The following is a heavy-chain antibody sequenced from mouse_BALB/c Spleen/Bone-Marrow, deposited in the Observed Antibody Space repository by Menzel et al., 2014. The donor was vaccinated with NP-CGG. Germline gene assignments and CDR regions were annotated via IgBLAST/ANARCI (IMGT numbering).Heavy chain of an antibody. CDR1: GYTFTTYW. CDR2: INPSTGYT. J-gene: IGHJ3*01. Sequence: QVQLQQSGAELAKPGASVKMSCKTSGYTFTTYWIHWVKQRPGQGPEWIGYINPSTGYTEYNQKFKDKATLTADKSSSTAYMQLSSLTSEEFAVYYCAREGIYYGNTWFAYWGQGTLVPVS. D-gene: IGHD2-1*01. V-gene: IGHV1-7*01. CDR3: AREGIYYGNTWFAY.